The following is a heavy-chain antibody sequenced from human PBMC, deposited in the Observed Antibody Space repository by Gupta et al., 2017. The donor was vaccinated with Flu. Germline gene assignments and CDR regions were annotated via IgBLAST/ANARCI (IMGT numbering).Heavy chain of an antibody. CDR2: IYYSGST. CDR1: GGSISSGGYY. Sequence: GPGLVKPSQTLSLTCTVSGGSISSGGYYWSWIRQHPGKGLEWIGYIYYSGSTYYNPSLKSRVTISVDTSKNQFSLKLSSVTAADTAVYYCATDSSSWYFRSNYYYGMDVWGQGTTVTVSS. CDR3: ATDSSSWYFRSNYYYGMDV. D-gene: IGHD6-13*01. J-gene: IGHJ6*02. V-gene: IGHV4-31*03.